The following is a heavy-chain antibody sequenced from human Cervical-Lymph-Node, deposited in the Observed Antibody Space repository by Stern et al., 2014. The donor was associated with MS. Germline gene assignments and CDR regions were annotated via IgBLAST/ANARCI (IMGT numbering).Heavy chain of an antibody. CDR2: IRSKANNYAT. J-gene: IGHJ4*02. D-gene: IGHD3-22*01. CDR1: GFTFRGSA. V-gene: IGHV3-73*01. Sequence: EVQLVESGGGLVQPGGSLKLSCVASGFTFRGSAMHWVRQASGKGLAWVGRIRSKANNYATTYVASVKGRFTISRDDSENTSYLQMNSLKAEDTAVYFCTRSSSGYYHDYWGQGTLVTVSS. CDR3: TRSSSGYYHDY.